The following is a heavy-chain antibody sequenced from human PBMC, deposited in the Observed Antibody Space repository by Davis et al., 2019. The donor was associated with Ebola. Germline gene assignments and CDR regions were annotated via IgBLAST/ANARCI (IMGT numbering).Heavy chain of an antibody. Sequence: PSETLSLTCTVSGDSVSSGRYYWTWIRQPPGKGLEWIGYVFYTGFAHYNPSLNSRVTISVDTSKTHFSLRLTSVTDADTAVYYCSRDGNFHDSSGNVLPFDSWGQGTLVTVSS. CDR1: GDSVSSGRYY. CDR2: VFYTGFA. V-gene: IGHV4-61*01. J-gene: IGHJ4*02. CDR3: SRDGNFHDSSGNVLPFDS. D-gene: IGHD3-22*01.